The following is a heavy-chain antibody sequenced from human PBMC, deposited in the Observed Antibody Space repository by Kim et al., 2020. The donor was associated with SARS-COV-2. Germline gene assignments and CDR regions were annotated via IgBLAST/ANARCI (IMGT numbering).Heavy chain of an antibody. Sequence: SGPTLVNPTETLRLTCTFSGFSLKTPGMGVGWIRQSPGEALEWLALIFWDDVEHYSPSFNGRLSITKDASKNQVVLTMTNMDPVDTGTYYCAPRFSNNDFLYYFAYWGQGALVTVSS. V-gene: IGHV2-5*02. D-gene: IGHD2-8*01. CDR1: GFSLKTPGMG. CDR3: APRFSNNDFLYYFAY. CDR2: IFWDDVE. J-gene: IGHJ4*02.